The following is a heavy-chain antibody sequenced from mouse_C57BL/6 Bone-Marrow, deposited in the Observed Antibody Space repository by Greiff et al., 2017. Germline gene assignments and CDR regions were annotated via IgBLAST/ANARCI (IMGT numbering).Heavy chain of an antibody. CDR2: ISSGGSYT. CDR1: GFTFSSYG. J-gene: IGHJ3*01. CDR3: ARQLLFAY. V-gene: IGHV5-6*01. Sequence: EVQGVESGGDLVKPGGSLKLSCAASGFTFSSYGMSWVRQTPDKRLEWVATISSGGSYTYYPDSVKGRFPISRDNAKNTLYLQMSRLKSEDTAMYYCARQLLFAYWGQGTLVTVSA.